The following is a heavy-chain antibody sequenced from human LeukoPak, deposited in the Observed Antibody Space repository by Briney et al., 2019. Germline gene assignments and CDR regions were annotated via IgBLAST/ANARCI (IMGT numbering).Heavy chain of an antibody. CDR1: GGSISSGGYY. CDR2: IYYSGST. D-gene: IGHD6-13*01. Sequence: SETLSLTCTVSGGSISSGGYYWSWIRQHPGKGLEWIGYIYYSGSTYYNPSLKSRVTISVDTSKNQFSLKLRSVTAADTAVYYCARESIAAADTTIDYWGQGTLVTVSS. CDR3: ARESIAAADTTIDY. J-gene: IGHJ4*02. V-gene: IGHV4-31*03.